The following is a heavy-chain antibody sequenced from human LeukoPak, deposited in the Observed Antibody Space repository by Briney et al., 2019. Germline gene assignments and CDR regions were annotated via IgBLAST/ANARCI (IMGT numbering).Heavy chain of an antibody. J-gene: IGHJ4*02. CDR1: GGTFSSYA. CDR2: IIPIFGTA. CDR3: AREGDTAMVEGPD. Sequence: ASVKVSCKASGGTFSSYAISWVRQAPGQGLEWMGGIIPIFGTANYAQKFQGRVTITTDESTSTAYMELNSLRSEDTAVYYCAREGDTAMVEGPDWGQGTLVTVSS. D-gene: IGHD5-18*01. V-gene: IGHV1-69*05.